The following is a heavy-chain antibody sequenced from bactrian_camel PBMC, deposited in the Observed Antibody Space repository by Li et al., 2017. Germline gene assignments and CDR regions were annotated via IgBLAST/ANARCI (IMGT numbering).Heavy chain of an antibody. CDR2: ITTGSGTA. CDR3: AASIYTVCSSGYIWRPQDFRY. D-gene: IGHD1*01. Sequence: VQLVESGGGSVQAGGSLNLSCEFSEFDFRSKCVGWFRKQREGVAVITTGSGTAFYGDSVKGRFTISRDTAKRMTYLQMDGLQPDDSGLYYCAASIYTVCSSGYIWRPQDFRYWGQGTQVTVS. CDR1: EFDFRSKC. J-gene: IGHJ6*01. V-gene: IGHV3S54*01.